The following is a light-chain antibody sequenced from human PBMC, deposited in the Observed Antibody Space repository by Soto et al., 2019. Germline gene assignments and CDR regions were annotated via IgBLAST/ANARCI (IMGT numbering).Light chain of an antibody. V-gene: IGKV3-20*01. CDR2: GAS. Sequence: EIVLTQSPGTLSLSPGEGATLSCRASQSVANNYLAWYQQKPGQAPRLLISGASNRATGIPDRFSGSGSGTDLTLTISRLESEDFAVYYCQHYGSSPPHTFGQGTKLEIK. J-gene: IGKJ2*01. CDR3: QHYGSSPPHT. CDR1: QSVANNY.